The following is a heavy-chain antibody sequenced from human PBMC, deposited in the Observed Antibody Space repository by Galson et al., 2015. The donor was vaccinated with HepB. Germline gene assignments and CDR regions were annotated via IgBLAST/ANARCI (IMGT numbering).Heavy chain of an antibody. Sequence: SLRLSCAASGFTFRMYDMHWVRQAPGKGLEWVAVISYDGRTKSYADSVKGRFTISIDNLKNTLDLQMNSLRTEDTAVYFCARKEVPAALSNYFSYGMDVWGQGSTVTVSS. CDR3: ARKEVPAALSNYFSYGMDV. CDR2: ISYDGRTK. V-gene: IGHV3-30*04. J-gene: IGHJ6*02. D-gene: IGHD2-2*01. CDR1: GFTFRMYD.